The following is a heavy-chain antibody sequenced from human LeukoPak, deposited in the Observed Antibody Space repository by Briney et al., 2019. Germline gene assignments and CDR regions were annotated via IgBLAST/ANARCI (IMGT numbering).Heavy chain of an antibody. CDR1: GFTFSSYW. CDR3: VKSITIFGVVPFDP. CDR2: INSDGGST. Sequence: GGSLRLSCAASGFTFSSYWMHWVRQAPGKGLVWVSRINSDGGSTYYADSVKGRFTISRDNSKNTLYLQMSSLRAEDTAVYYCVKSITIFGVVPFDPWGQGTLVTVSS. D-gene: IGHD3-3*01. V-gene: IGHV3-74*01. J-gene: IGHJ5*02.